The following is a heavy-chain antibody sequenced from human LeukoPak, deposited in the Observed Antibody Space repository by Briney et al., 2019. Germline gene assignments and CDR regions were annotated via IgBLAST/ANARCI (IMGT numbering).Heavy chain of an antibody. V-gene: IGHV3-30*03. J-gene: IGHJ4*02. CDR3: ARDRLNRAYCGNDCYSAAFDY. CDR2: ISRDGKRQ. Sequence: PGGSLRLSCEGSAFIFSGHWMNWVRQTPGKGLEWLATISRDGKRQFYTDSVKGRFTISRDDSRNTLYLQMNSLRPEDTAVYYCARDRLNRAYCGNDCYSAAFDYWGQGTLVTVSS. CDR1: AFIFSGHW. D-gene: IGHD2-21*02.